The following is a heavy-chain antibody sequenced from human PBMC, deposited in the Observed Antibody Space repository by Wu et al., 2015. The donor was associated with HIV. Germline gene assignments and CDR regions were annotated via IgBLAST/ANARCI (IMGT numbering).Heavy chain of an antibody. J-gene: IGHJ4*02. Sequence: QVQLVQSGAEVKKPGSSVKVSCKASGGTFSSRAISWVRQAPGQGLEWMGRIIPNRGGTKYAQNFQGRITMTRDTAVSTAYMELNSLRFDDTAVYYCARLQSLHGLYSNADYWGQGTLVTVSS. CDR1: GGTFSSRA. D-gene: IGHD5-24*01. CDR3: ARLQSLHGLYSNADY. CDR2: IIPNRGGT. V-gene: IGHV1-2*02.